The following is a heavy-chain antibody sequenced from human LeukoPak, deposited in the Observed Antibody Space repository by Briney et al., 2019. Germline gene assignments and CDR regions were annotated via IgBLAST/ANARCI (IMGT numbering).Heavy chain of an antibody. D-gene: IGHD3-10*01. J-gene: IGHJ6*03. Sequence: GGSLRLSCAASGFTFSSYWMHWVRQAPGKGLVWVSRINSDGSSTIYADSVKGRFTISRDNAKNTLYLQMNSMRAEATAVYYCARDWVTMVRGVIITSITPNMAVWGKGTTVTISS. CDR3: ARDWVTMVRGVIITSITPNMAV. CDR1: GFTFSSYW. V-gene: IGHV3-74*01. CDR2: INSDGSST.